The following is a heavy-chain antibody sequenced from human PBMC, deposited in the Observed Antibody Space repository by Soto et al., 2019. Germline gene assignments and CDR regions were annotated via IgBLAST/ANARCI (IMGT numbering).Heavy chain of an antibody. J-gene: IGHJ4*02. CDR3: AHVKYCSGGSCYSEWSVGFFDY. D-gene: IGHD2-15*01. CDR1: GFSLSTSGVG. Sequence: GSGPTLVNPTQTLTLTCPFSGFSLSTSGVGVGWIRQPPGKALEWLALIYWDDDKRYSPSLKSRLTITKDTSKNQVVLTMTNMDPVDTATYYCAHVKYCSGGSCYSEWSVGFFDYWGQETLVTVSS. CDR2: IYWDDDK. V-gene: IGHV2-5*02.